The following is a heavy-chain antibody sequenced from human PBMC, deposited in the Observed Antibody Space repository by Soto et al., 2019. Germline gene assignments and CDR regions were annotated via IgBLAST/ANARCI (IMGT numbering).Heavy chain of an antibody. J-gene: IGHJ2*01. CDR2: IIPIFGTA. Sequence: SVKVSCKASGGTFSGYAISWVRQAPGQGLEWMGGIIPIFGTANYAQKFQGRVTITADKSTSTAYMELSSLRSEDTAVYYCARRPLAYCGGDCQDWYFDLWGRGTLVTVSS. CDR3: ARRPLAYCGGDCQDWYFDL. V-gene: IGHV1-69*06. D-gene: IGHD2-21*02. CDR1: GGTFSGYA.